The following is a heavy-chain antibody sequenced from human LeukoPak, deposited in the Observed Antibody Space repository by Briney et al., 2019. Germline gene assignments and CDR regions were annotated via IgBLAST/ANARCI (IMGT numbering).Heavy chain of an antibody. CDR3: TRGYDTTGYFSF. D-gene: IGHD3-22*01. Sequence: APVKVSCKASGYTFTKYGITWVRQAPGQGLEWMGWINTNTGNPTYAQGFTGRFVLSLDTSVTTAYLQISSLKVEDTAVYYCTRGYDTTGYFSFWGQGTLVTVSS. V-gene: IGHV7-4-1*02. CDR2: INTNTGNP. CDR1: GYTFTKYG. J-gene: IGHJ4*02.